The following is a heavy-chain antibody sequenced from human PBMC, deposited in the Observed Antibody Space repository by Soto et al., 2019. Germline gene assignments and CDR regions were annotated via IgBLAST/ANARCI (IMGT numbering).Heavy chain of an antibody. CDR1: GFVFRTFR. V-gene: IGHV3-33*01. CDR3: VRDRPNTESLTGYFDT. Sequence: SCEASGFVFRTFRMHWVRRAPGKGLEWLATIRFDGSTARYAESVRGRFKISRDNSMNTLYLQLDRLRVEDTAVYYCVRDRPNTESLTGYFDTWGQGTPVTVSS. CDR2: IRFDGSTA. J-gene: IGHJ4*02. D-gene: IGHD3-9*01.